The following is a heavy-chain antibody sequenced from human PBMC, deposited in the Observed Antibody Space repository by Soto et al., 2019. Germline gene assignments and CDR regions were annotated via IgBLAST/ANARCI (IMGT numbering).Heavy chain of an antibody. CDR1: GFTFSSYW. J-gene: IGHJ3*02. D-gene: IGHD1-26*01. CDR2: INSDGSST. CDR3: ARLVGATAIDAFDI. Sequence: LRLSCAASGFTFSSYWMHWVRQAPGKGLVWVSRINSDGSSTSYADSVKGRFTISRDNAKNTLYLQMNSLRAEDTAVYYCARLVGATAIDAFDIWGQGTMVTVSS. V-gene: IGHV3-74*01.